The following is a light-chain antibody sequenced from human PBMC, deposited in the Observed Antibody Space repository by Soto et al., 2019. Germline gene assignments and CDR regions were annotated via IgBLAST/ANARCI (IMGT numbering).Light chain of an antibody. Sequence: EIVMTQSPGTLSVSPGERVTLSCRASHIITSDLAWYQHKPGQTPRLLIHGASNRATDIPDRFSGSGSGTEFTLTISSLQPEDFATYYCQQHGQWPITFGQGTRLEIK. J-gene: IGKJ5*01. CDR1: HIITSD. V-gene: IGKV3D-15*01. CDR2: GAS. CDR3: QQHGQWPIT.